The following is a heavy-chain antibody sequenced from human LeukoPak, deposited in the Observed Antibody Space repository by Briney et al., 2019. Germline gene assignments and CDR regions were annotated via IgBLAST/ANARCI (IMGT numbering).Heavy chain of an antibody. CDR2: ISTLGLTI. D-gene: IGHD3-10*01. Sequence: GGSLRLSCAASGFTFGDYYMSWIGQAPGKGLECVSYISTLGLTIYYADSVEGRFTISRDNAKNSLYLQMNSLRAEDTAVYYCARESSSGVLSADAFDIWGQGTMVTVSS. CDR3: ARESSSGVLSADAFDI. V-gene: IGHV3-11*04. J-gene: IGHJ3*02. CDR1: GFTFGDYY.